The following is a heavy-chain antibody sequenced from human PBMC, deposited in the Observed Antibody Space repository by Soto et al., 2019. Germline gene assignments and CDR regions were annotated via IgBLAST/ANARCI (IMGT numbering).Heavy chain of an antibody. J-gene: IGHJ4*02. Sequence: GGSLRPSCAASGFPFNNYEMHWVRQAPGKGLEWVSYISGSGSTIYYADSVKGRFTISRDNAKKSLHLQMNSLRVEDTAVYYCARDLYDSSGYCPFDYWGQGTLVTVSS. D-gene: IGHD3-22*01. CDR2: ISGSGSTI. CDR1: GFPFNNYE. V-gene: IGHV3-48*03. CDR3: ARDLYDSSGYCPFDY.